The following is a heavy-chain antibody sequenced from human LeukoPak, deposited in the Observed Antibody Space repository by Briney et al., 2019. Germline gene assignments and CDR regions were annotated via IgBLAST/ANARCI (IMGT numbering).Heavy chain of an antibody. J-gene: IGHJ4*02. D-gene: IGHD2-2*01. CDR3: ARLCSTTCFTGDGY. Sequence: GESLKISCQGSGYSFTNYWISWVRQKPGKGLEWMGKIDPDDSYTNYSPSFQGHVTISVDKSSSTAYLQWSSLKASDTAIYYCARLCSTTCFTGDGYWGQGTLVTVSS. CDR1: GYSFTNYW. V-gene: IGHV5-10-1*01. CDR2: IDPDDSYT.